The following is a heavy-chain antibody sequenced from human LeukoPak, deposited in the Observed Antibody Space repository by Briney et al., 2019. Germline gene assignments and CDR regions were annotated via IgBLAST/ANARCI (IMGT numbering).Heavy chain of an antibody. CDR3: ARKSRADY. Sequence: GESLKISCKGSGYSFPTYWIGWVRHMPGKGLEWMGIIYPGYSEARYSPSSQGQSTISAAESIRTGYLQWSRLKASDTAMYYCARKSRADYWGQGTLVTVSS. CDR2: IYPGYSEA. J-gene: IGHJ4*02. V-gene: IGHV5-51*01. CDR1: GYSFPTYW.